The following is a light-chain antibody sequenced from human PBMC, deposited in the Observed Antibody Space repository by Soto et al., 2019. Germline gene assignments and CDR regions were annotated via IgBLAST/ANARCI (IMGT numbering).Light chain of an antibody. V-gene: IGKV1-5*03. CDR2: KAS. CDR1: QSISSW. J-gene: IGKJ1*01. CDR3: QHYNTCPWT. Sequence: DIQMTQSPSTLSASVGDRVTITCRASQSISSWVAWYQQKPGKGPKLLVYKASRLESGVPLRFSGSGSGTEFTLTISSLQPGDFATYDCQHYNTCPWTFVHGTKVDIK.